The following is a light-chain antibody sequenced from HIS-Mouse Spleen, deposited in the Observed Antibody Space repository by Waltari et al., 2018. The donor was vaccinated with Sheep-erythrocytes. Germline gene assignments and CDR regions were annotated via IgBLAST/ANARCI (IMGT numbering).Light chain of an antibody. Sequence: SYELTQPPSVSVSPGQTASITCSGDKLGDKYACWYQQKQGQSPVLGIYQDSKRPSGIPGLFHGSNAGNTATLNISGTQAMAEADYYCQAWDSSTAVFGGGTKLTVL. V-gene: IGLV3-1*01. CDR3: QAWDSSTAV. CDR2: QDS. CDR1: KLGDKY. J-gene: IGLJ2*01.